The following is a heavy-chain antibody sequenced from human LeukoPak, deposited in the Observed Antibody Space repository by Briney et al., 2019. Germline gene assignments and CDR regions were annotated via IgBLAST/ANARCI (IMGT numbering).Heavy chain of an antibody. CDR2: ISYDGSNK. CDR3: ARDRMVSLTYNWFDP. J-gene: IGHJ5*02. CDR1: GFTFSSYA. V-gene: IGHV3-30-3*01. Sequence: TGGSLRPSCAASGFTFSSYAMHWVRQAPGKGLEWVAVISYDGSNKYYADSVKGRFTISRDNSKNTLYLQMNSLRAEDTAVYYCARDRMVSLTYNWFDPWGQGTLVTVSS. D-gene: IGHD2-8*01.